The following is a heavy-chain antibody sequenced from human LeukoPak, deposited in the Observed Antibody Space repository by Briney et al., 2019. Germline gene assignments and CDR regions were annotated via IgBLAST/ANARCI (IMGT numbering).Heavy chain of an antibody. CDR3: ASRDLYSSSSPDYYYYYMDV. Sequence: ASVKVSCKASGGTFSSYAISWVRQAPGQGLEWMGGIIPIFGTANYAQKFQGRVTITTDESTSTAYMELSSLRSEDTAVYYCASRDLYSSSSPDYYYYYMDVWGKGTTVTVSS. J-gene: IGHJ6*03. V-gene: IGHV1-69*05. D-gene: IGHD6-6*01. CDR1: GGTFSSYA. CDR2: IIPIFGTA.